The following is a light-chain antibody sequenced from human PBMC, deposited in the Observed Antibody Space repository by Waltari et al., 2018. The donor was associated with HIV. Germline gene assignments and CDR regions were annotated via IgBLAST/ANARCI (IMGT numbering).Light chain of an antibody. J-gene: IGLJ2*01. CDR2: DVS. Sequence: QSALTQPRSVSGSPGQPVTISCTGTYSDVGDYNYVAWYRPHPGKAPKLMIYDVSQRPSGVPDRFSGSKSGNTASLTISGLQADDDADYYCCSFAGTYTIFGGGTKLTVL. CDR3: CSFAGTYTI. V-gene: IGLV2-11*01. CDR1: YSDVGDYNY.